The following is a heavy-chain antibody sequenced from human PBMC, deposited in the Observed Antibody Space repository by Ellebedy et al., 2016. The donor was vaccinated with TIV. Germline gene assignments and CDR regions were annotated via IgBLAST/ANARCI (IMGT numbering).Heavy chain of an antibody. CDR3: RGGSYDPRDY. V-gene: IGHV4-38-2*02. Sequence: SETLSLXXTVSRYSISSGYFWGWIRQPPGKGLEWIGNIYHTGSGSTYSNPSLKSRVTISVDTSKKQFSLKLTSVTAADTAVYYCRGGSYDPRDYWGQGTLVSVSS. CDR1: RYSISSGYF. CDR2: IYHTGSGST. J-gene: IGHJ4*02. D-gene: IGHD1-26*01.